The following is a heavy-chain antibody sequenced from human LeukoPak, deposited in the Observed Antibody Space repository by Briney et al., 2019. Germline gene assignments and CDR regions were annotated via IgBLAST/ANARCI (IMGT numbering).Heavy chain of an antibody. CDR2: IYYSGST. CDR1: GYSISSGYY. V-gene: IGHV4-61*01. J-gene: IGHJ4*02. Sequence: PSETLSLTCAVSGYSISSGYYWGWIRQPPGKGLEWIGYIYYSGSTNYNPSLKSRVTISVDTSKNQFSLKLSSVTAADTAVYYCASSMGLEWLFGDLGFDYWGQGTLVTVSS. D-gene: IGHD3-3*01. CDR3: ASSMGLEWLFGDLGFDY.